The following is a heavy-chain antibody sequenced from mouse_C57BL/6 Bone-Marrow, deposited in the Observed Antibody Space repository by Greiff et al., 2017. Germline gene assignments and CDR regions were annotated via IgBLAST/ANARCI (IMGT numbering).Heavy chain of an antibody. CDR2: IYPRSGNP. D-gene: IGHD1-1*01. Sequence: LVESGAELARPGASVKLSCKASGYTFTSYGISWVKQRTGQGLEWIGEIYPRSGNPYYNEKFKGKATLTADKSSSTAYMELRSLTSEDSAVYFCARSYIYYYGSSLYYFDYWGQGTTLTVSS. V-gene: IGHV1-81*01. CDR1: GYTFTSYG. J-gene: IGHJ2*01. CDR3: ARSYIYYYGSSLYYFDY.